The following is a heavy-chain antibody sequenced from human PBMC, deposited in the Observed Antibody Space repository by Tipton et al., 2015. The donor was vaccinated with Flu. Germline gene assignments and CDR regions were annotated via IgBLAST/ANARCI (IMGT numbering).Heavy chain of an antibody. Sequence: TLSLTCSVSGDSISSGTFYLGWIRHHPDKGLVYIGYINYSGSTYYNPSLKSRLTISVDTSRNQFSLKLTSVTTADTAIYYCARMRLRYFFDSWGPGKLITVSS. CDR1: GDSISSGTFY. J-gene: IGHJ4*02. CDR2: INYSGST. CDR3: ARMRLRYFFDS. V-gene: IGHV4-31*03.